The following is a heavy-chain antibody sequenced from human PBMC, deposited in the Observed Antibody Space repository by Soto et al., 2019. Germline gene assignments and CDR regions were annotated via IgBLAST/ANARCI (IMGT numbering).Heavy chain of an antibody. J-gene: IGHJ4*02. V-gene: IGHV3-23*01. D-gene: IGHD3-10*02. CDR1: GFTFSTYA. CDR3: AKDLEGLLFADY. CDR2: ISGGGGGT. Sequence: EVQLLESGGGLVQPGGSLRLSCAASGFTFSTYAMTWVRQAPGKGLEWVSAISGGGGGTYYTDSVKGRFTISRDNSKNTLYLQMNSLRAEDTPVYYCAKDLEGLLFADYWGPGTLVTVSS.